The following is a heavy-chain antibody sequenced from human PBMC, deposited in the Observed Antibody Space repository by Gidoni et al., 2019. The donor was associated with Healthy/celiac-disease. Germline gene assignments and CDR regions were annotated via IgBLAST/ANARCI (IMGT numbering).Heavy chain of an antibody. D-gene: IGHD3-22*01. V-gene: IGHV3-30*18. CDR2: ISYDGSNK. CDR1: GFTFSSYG. Sequence: QVQLVESGGGVVQPGRSLRLSCAASGFTFSSYGMHWVRQAPGKGLEWVAVISYDGSNKYYADSVKGRFTISRDNSKNTLYLQMNSLRAEDTAVYYCAKGCYYYDRGDEFDYWGQGTLVTVSS. J-gene: IGHJ4*02. CDR3: AKGCYYYDRGDEFDY.